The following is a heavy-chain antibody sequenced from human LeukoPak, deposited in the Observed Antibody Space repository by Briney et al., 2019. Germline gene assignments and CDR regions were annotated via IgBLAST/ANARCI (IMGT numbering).Heavy chain of an antibody. CDR2: ISSSTGYT. D-gene: IGHD1-26*01. V-gene: IGHV3-21*06. CDR3: ARDRGFQLPDY. J-gene: IGHJ4*02. CDR1: GFIFSDYS. Sequence: GGSLRLSCAGLGFIFSDYSMNWVRQAPGKGLEWVSSISSSTGYTYYADSVKGRFIISRDNAKNSLFLQMNSLRAEDTAVYYCARDRGFQLPDYWGQGTPVIVSS.